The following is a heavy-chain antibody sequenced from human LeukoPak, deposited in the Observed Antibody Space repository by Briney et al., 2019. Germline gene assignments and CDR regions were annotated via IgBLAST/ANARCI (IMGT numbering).Heavy chain of an antibody. V-gene: IGHV1-2*02. J-gene: IGHJ6*04. D-gene: IGHD6-19*01. CDR1: GYTFTGYY. CDR2: INPNSGGT. Sequence: ASVKVSCKASGYTFTGYYMHWVRQAPGQGLEWMGWINPNSGGTNYAQKFQGRVTMTRDTSISTAYMELSRLRSDDTAVYYCAREFWLVRPRGMDVWGKGTTVTVSS. CDR3: AREFWLVRPRGMDV.